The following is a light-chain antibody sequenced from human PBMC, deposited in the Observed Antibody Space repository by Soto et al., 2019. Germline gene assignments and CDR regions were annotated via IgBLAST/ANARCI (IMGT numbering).Light chain of an antibody. J-gene: IGLJ3*02. V-gene: IGLV2-14*01. CDR1: SSDVGGYNY. CDR3: TSYTITTTLVL. Sequence: QAVVTQPASVSGSPGQSITISCTGTSSDVGGYNYVSWYQQHPGKAPKLIIYEVRSRPSGVSNRFSGSKSGNTASLTISGLQAEDEADYYCTSYTITTTLVLFGGGTKVTVL. CDR2: EVR.